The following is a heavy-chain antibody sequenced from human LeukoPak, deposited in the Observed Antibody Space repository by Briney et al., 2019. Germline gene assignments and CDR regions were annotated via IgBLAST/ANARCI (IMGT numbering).Heavy chain of an antibody. J-gene: IGHJ3*02. CDR2: ISGSGVST. Sequence: PGGSLRLSCAASGFTFSSYSMNWVRQAPGKGLEWVSSISGSGVSTYYADSVKGRFTISRDNSKNTLYLQMNSLRAEDTAVYYCAKERRADGDYISAFDIWGQGTMVTVSS. CDR3: AKERRADGDYISAFDI. CDR1: GFTFSSYS. D-gene: IGHD4-17*01. V-gene: IGHV3-23*01.